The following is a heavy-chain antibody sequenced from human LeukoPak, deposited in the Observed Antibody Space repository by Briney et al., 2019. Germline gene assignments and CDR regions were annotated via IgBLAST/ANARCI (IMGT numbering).Heavy chain of an antibody. D-gene: IGHD3-16*01. CDR2: IIPIFGTA. Sequence: ASVKVSCKASGGTFSSDAISWLRQAPAQGLEWMGRIIPIFGTANYAQKFQGRVTITTDESTSTAYMEPSSLRSEDTAVYYCARAQGDLRPFVRVSYAFDIWGQGTMVTVSS. CDR1: GGTFSSDA. V-gene: IGHV1-69*05. J-gene: IGHJ3*02. CDR3: ARAQGDLRPFVRVSYAFDI.